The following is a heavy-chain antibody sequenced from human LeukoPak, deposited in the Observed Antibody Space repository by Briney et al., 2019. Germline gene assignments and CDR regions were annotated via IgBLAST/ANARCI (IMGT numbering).Heavy chain of an antibody. J-gene: IGHJ4*02. CDR2: ISYDGSNK. CDR1: GFTLSSYG. CDR3: AKDRSVSGSYYFDY. V-gene: IGHV3-30*18. D-gene: IGHD1-26*01. Sequence: PGGSLRLSCAASGFTLSSYGMHWPRRAPGKGLEWVALISYDGSNKHYADSVKGRFTISRDNSKNTLYLKMNSLRAEDTAVYYCAKDRSVSGSYYFDYWGEGGLVTVSS.